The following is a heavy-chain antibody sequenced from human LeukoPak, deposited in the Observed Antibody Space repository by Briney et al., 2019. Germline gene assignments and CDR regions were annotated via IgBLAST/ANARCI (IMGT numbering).Heavy chain of an antibody. CDR1: GFTFSSYA. V-gene: IGHV3-23*01. CDR2: ISGSGGST. CDR3: ARRSGIAVAGAFDY. D-gene: IGHD6-19*01. J-gene: IGHJ4*02. Sequence: GGSLRLSCTASGFTFSSYAISWVRQAPGKELEWVSAISGSGGSTYYADSVKGRFTISRDNSKNTLYLQMNSLRAEDTAVYYCARRSGIAVAGAFDYWGQGTLVIVSS.